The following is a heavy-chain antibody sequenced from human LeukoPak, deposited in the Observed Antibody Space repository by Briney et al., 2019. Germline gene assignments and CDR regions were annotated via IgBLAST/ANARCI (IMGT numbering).Heavy chain of an antibody. CDR2: INHSGST. CDR1: GGSVSSGSYY. CDR3: ARAGNYYDSSGYSNWFDP. D-gene: IGHD3-22*01. Sequence: PSETLSLTCTVSGGSVSSGSYYWSWIRQPPGKGLEWIGEINHSGSTNYNPSLKSRVTISVDTSKNQFSLKLSSVTAADTAVYYCARAGNYYDSSGYSNWFDPWGQGTLVTVSS. V-gene: IGHV4-39*07. J-gene: IGHJ5*02.